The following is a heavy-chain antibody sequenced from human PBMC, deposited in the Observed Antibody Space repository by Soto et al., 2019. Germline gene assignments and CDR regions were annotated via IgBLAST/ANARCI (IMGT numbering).Heavy chain of an antibody. Sequence: PSETLSLTCSVSGDSVSNGDYSLSWIRQPPGKGLEWIGYIYYIGGPYYNPSLQSRVTISMDTSKNQVSLNLTSVTAADTAVYFCARDPYPDYGDSYSDYALYAWCPGRMVTFSS. J-gene: IGHJ3*01. CDR3: ARDPYPDYGDSYSDYALYA. CDR1: GDSVSNGDYS. CDR2: IYYIGGP. V-gene: IGHV4-30-4*01. D-gene: IGHD4-17*01.